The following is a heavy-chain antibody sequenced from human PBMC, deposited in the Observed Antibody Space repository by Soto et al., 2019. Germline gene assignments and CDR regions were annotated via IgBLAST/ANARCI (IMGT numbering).Heavy chain of an antibody. Sequence: HPGGSLRLSCAASGFTFSSYALHWVRQAPGKGLEWVAVTSYDGSNKYNADSVKGRFTISRDNSKSTLYLQMSSLRAEDTAVYYCARGSRSIFGVDHPWAFYTMDVWGQGTTVTVSS. D-gene: IGHD3-3*01. CDR3: ARGSRSIFGVDHPWAFYTMDV. J-gene: IGHJ6*02. V-gene: IGHV3-30-3*01. CDR1: GFTFSSYA. CDR2: TSYDGSNK.